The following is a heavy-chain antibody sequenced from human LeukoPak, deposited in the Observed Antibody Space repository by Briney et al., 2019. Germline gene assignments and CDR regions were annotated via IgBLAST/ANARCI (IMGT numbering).Heavy chain of an antibody. V-gene: IGHV1-2*02. CDR1: GYTFTSYY. CDR2: INPNSGGT. D-gene: IGHD2-15*01. Sequence: GASVKVSCKASGYTFTSYYMHWVRQAPGQGLEWMGWINPNSGGTNYAQKFQGRVTMTRDTSISTAYMELSRLRSDDTAVYYCASEGWQDIVVVVAANWGQGTLVTVSS. CDR3: ASEGWQDIVVVVAAN. J-gene: IGHJ4*02.